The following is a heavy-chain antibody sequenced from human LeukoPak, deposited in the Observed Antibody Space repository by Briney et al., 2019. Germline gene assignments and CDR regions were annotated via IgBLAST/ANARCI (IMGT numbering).Heavy chain of an antibody. J-gene: IGHJ4*02. CDR3: AKDRTNGLNYYFDC. V-gene: IGHV3-30*02. Sequence: GGSLRLSCAASGFTFSSYGMHWVRQAPGKGLEWVAFIRYDGSNEYYADSVEGRFTISRVNSKNTLYLQMSSLRAEDTALCYCAKDRTNGLNYYFDCWGQGTLVTVSS. CDR2: IRYDGSNE. CDR1: GFTFSSYG. D-gene: IGHD2-8*01.